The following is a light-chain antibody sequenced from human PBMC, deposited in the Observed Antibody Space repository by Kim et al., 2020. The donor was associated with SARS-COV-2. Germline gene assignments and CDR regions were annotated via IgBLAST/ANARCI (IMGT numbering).Light chain of an antibody. Sequence: LGQTVRISCQGDSLRSYYATWYQQKPGQAPVLVIYGKNKRPSGIPDRFSGSSSGNTASLTITGAQAEDEAEYYCNSRDSSGNHPVVFGGGTQLTVL. V-gene: IGLV3-19*01. J-gene: IGLJ2*01. CDR3: NSRDSSGNHPVV. CDR1: SLRSYY. CDR2: GKN.